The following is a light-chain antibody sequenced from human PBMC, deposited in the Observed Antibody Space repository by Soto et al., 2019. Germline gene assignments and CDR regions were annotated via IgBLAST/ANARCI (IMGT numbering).Light chain of an antibody. CDR3: QQYYSFPRA. CDR1: QGISSY. J-gene: IGKJ5*01. CDR2: AAS. Sequence: VIWMTQSPSLLSASTGDRVTISCRISQGISSYLGWYQQKPGKAPELLIYAASTLQSGVPSRFSGSGSGTDFTLTISCLQSEDFATYYCQQYYSFPRAFGQGTRLEI. V-gene: IGKV1D-8*01.